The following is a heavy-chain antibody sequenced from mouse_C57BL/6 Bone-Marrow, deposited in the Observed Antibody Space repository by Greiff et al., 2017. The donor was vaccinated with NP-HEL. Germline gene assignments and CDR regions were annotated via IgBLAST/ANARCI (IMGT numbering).Heavy chain of an antibody. D-gene: IGHD1-1*01. CDR2: IYPRSGNT. CDR1: GYTFTSYG. V-gene: IGHV1-81*01. J-gene: IGHJ3*01. CDR3: ARRDYGSSSLAY. Sequence: VKLQESGAELARPGASVKLSCKASGYTFTSYGISWVKQRTGQGLEWIGEIYPRSGNTYYNEKFKGKATLTADKSSSTAYMELRSLTSEDSAVYFCARRDYGSSSLAYWGQGTLVTVSA.